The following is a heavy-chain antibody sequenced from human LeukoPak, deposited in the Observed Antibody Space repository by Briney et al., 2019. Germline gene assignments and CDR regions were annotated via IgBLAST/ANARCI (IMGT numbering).Heavy chain of an antibody. CDR1: GYTFTMYW. CDR2: VYPGDSDT. J-gene: IGHJ4*02. CDR3: ARKAVSSGWYGENYFDY. V-gene: IGHV5-51*01. D-gene: IGHD6-19*01. Sequence: GESLKISCRGSGYTFTMYWIGWVRQMPGKGLEWMGIVYPGDSDTRYSPSFQGQVTISADKSISTAYLQWSSLKASDTAMYYCARKAVSSGWYGENYFDYWGQGTLVTVSS.